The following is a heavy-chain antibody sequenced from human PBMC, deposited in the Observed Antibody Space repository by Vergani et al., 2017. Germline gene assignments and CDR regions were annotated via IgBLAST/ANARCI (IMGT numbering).Heavy chain of an antibody. J-gene: IGHJ3*02. Sequence: QVQLQESGPGLVKPSETLSLTCTVSGGSISSYYWSWIRQPPGKGLEWIGYIYYSGSTNYNPSLKSRVTISVDTSKNQFSLKLSSVTAADTAVYYCARHLTGYGDLDAFDIWGQGTMVTVSS. V-gene: IGHV4-59*08. CDR1: GGSISSYY. CDR3: ARHLTGYGDLDAFDI. CDR2: IYYSGST. D-gene: IGHD4-17*01.